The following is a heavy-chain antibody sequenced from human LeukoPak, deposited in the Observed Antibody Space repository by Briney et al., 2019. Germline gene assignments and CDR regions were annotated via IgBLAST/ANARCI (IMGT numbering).Heavy chain of an antibody. Sequence: GGSLRLSCAASGFTFSNYAMSWVRQAPGKGLEWVSSVSSTGGSTYYADSVKGRFTISRDNSKNTLYLQMNSLRAEDTAVYYCAKVPLYDFWSGIYFDYWGQGTLVTVSS. D-gene: IGHD3-3*01. J-gene: IGHJ4*02. CDR3: AKVPLYDFWSGIYFDY. CDR1: GFTFSNYA. V-gene: IGHV3-23*01. CDR2: VSSTGGST.